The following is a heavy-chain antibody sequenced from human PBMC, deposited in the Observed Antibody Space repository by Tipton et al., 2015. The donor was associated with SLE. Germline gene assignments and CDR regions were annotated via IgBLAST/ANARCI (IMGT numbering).Heavy chain of an antibody. Sequence: TLSLTCTVSGGSISNFYWSWIRQPPGKGLEWIGYIYYSGSTDYNPSPKSRVTISVDTSKNQFSLKLTSVTAADTAVYYCARDCGGDSDYWGQGTLVTVSS. CDR2: IYYSGST. V-gene: IGHV4-59*01. CDR1: GGSISNFY. CDR3: ARDCGGDSDY. J-gene: IGHJ4*02. D-gene: IGHD2-21*01.